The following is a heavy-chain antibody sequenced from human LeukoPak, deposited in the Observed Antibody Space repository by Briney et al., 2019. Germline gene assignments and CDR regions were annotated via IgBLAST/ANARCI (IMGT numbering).Heavy chain of an antibody. V-gene: IGHV1-8*01. D-gene: IGHD3-16*02. Sequence: GASVKVSCKASGYTFTSYDINWVRQAPGQGLEWMGWMNPNSGITGYAQKFQGRVTMTRDTSISTAYMELSSLRSDDTAVYYCARIHYEYVRGTYRYTRFDPWGQGTLVTVSS. CDR1: GYTFTSYD. J-gene: IGHJ5*02. CDR3: ARIHYEYVRGTYRYTRFDP. CDR2: MNPNSGIT.